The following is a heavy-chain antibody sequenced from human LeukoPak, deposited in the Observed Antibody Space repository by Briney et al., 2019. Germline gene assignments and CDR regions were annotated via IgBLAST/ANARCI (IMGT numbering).Heavy chain of an antibody. J-gene: IGHJ6*02. CDR1: GDRVSSINGA. D-gene: IGHD6-19*01. CDR2: TYYRSKWYN. Sequence: SQTLSVTCAISGDRVSSINGAWNWVRQSPSRGLEWLGRTYYRSKWYNDYAVSVQGRITINPDTSKNQFSLQLNSVTPEDTAVYYCARDFGSVAGTGGYYYYYGMDVWGQGTTVTVSS. CDR3: ARDFGSVAGTGGYYYYYGMDV. V-gene: IGHV6-1*01.